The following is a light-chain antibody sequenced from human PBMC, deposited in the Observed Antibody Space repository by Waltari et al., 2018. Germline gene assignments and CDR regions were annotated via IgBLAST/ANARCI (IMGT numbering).Light chain of an antibody. Sequence: IQMTQSPSTLSASVGDRVTITCRATQTISRWVAWYQQKPGKAPVLLIYDSTELQSGVPSRFSGSGSGTDFTLTITSLQPDDSATYYFQHYNTYSTWTFGQGTKVDI. V-gene: IGKV1-5*03. CDR2: DST. CDR3: QHYNTYSTWT. J-gene: IGKJ1*01. CDR1: QTISRW.